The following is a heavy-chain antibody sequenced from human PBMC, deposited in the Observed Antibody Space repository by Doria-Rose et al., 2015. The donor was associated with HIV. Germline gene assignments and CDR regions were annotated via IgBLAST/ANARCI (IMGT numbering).Heavy chain of an antibody. Sequence: QITLKESGPVLVKPTETLTLTCTVSGVSLSSPGMGVSWIRQPPGKALEWLANIFSDDERSYKSSLKSRLTITRGTSNSQVVLTMTDMDPVDTATYYCVRIKSSRWYHKYYFDFWGQGTLVIVSA. J-gene: IGHJ4*02. CDR3: VRIKSSRWYHKYYFDF. CDR1: GVSLSSPGMG. CDR2: IFSDDER. V-gene: IGHV2-26*01. D-gene: IGHD6-13*01.